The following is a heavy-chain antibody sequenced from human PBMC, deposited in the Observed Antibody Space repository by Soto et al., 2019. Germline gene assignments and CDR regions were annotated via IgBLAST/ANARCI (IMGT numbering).Heavy chain of an antibody. Sequence: ASVKVSCKASGYTFTGYYMHWVRQAPGQGLEWMGWINPNSGGTNYAQKFQGRVTMTRDTSISTAYMELSRLRSDDTAVYYCARDSLLDIAAAGTGVDYWGRGTLVTVSS. D-gene: IGHD6-13*01. CDR1: GYTFTGYY. CDR2: INPNSGGT. V-gene: IGHV1-2*02. CDR3: ARDSLLDIAAAGTGVDY. J-gene: IGHJ4*02.